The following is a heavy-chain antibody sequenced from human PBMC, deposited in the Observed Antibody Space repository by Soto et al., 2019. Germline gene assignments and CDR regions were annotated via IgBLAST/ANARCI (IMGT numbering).Heavy chain of an antibody. D-gene: IGHD6-19*01. J-gene: IGHJ3*02. Sequence: EVQLVESGGGLVQPGRSLRLSCAASGFTFDDYAMHWVRQAPGKGLEWVSGISWNSGSIGYADSVKGRFTISRDNAKNSLYLQMNSLRAEDTALFYCAHSSIAVAGTGDAFDIWGQGTMVTVSS. CDR1: GFTFDDYA. CDR2: ISWNSGSI. V-gene: IGHV3-9*01. CDR3: AHSSIAVAGTGDAFDI.